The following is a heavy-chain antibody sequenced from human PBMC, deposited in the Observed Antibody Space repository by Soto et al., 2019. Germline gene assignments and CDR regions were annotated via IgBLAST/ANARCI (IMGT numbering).Heavy chain of an antibody. V-gene: IGHV4-59*01. CDR3: ARSPVDYGMDV. CDR2: IYYSGST. Sequence: PSETLSLTCTVSGGSISSYYWSWIRRPPGKGLEWIGYIYYSGSTNYNPSLKSRVTISVDTSKNQFSLKLSSVTAADTAVYYCARSPVDYGMDVWGQGTTVTVSS. J-gene: IGHJ6*02. CDR1: GGSISSYY.